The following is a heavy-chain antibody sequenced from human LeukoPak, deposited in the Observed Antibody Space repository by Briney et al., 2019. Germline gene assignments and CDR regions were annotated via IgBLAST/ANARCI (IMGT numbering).Heavy chain of an antibody. CDR1: GYTFISYD. Sequence: GASVKVSCKASGYTFISYDINWVRQATGQGIEWMGWMNPNSGNTGYAQKFQGRVTMTRNTSTSTVIMELSSLRSEDTAVYYCARVIPDDSSVYYYNYYYYMDVWGKGTTVTVSS. D-gene: IGHD3-22*01. CDR2: MNPNSGNT. V-gene: IGHV1-8*01. CDR3: ARVIPDDSSVYYYNYYYYMDV. J-gene: IGHJ6*03.